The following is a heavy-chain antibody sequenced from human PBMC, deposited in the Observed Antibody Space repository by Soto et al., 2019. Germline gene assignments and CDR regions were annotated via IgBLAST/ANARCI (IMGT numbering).Heavy chain of an antibody. CDR2: INHSGST. D-gene: IGHD6-19*01. J-gene: IGHJ4*02. CDR1: GGSFSGYY. V-gene: IGHV4-34*01. CDR3: ARRTGSGWFFDY. Sequence: SETLSLTCAVYGGSFSGYYWSWIRQPPGKGLEWIGEINHSGSTNYNPSIKSRVTKSVDTSKNQFSLKLSSVTAADTAVYYCARRTGSGWFFDYWGQGTLVT.